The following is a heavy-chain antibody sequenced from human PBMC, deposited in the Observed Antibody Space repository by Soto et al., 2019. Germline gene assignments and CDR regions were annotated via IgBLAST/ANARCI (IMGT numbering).Heavy chain of an antibody. CDR3: ARGGRDCSSTSCLYYYYYYMDV. CDR2: INSDGSST. CDR1: GFTFSSYW. V-gene: IGHV3-74*01. Sequence: GGSLRLSCAASGFTFSSYWMHWVRQAPGKGLVWVSRINSDGSSTSYADSVKGRFTISRDNAKNTLYLQMNSLRAEDTAVYYCARGGRDCSSTSCLYYYYYYMDVWGKGTTVTVSS. J-gene: IGHJ6*03. D-gene: IGHD2-2*01.